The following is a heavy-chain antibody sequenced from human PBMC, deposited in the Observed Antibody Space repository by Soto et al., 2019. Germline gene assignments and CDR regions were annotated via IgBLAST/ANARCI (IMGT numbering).Heavy chain of an antibody. D-gene: IGHD2-15*01. J-gene: IGHJ6*02. V-gene: IGHV3-30-3*01. Sequence: QVQLVESGGGVVQPGRSLRLSCAASGFTFSIYAMHWVRQAPGKGLEWVAVISYDGARKAYANSVKGRFTIARDTSKNTLYLQTNSLRVEDTAAYYWSRGDREDTAVVIGARPGEYGMDVWGRGTTVTVSS. CDR2: ISYDGARK. CDR3: SRGDREDTAVVIGARPGEYGMDV. CDR1: GFTFSIYA.